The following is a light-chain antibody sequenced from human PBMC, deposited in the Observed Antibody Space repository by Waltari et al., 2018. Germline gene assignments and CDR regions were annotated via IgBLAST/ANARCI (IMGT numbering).Light chain of an antibody. J-gene: IGLJ3*02. CDR3: VLYMGSGIWV. V-gene: IGLV8-61*01. CDR2: STN. CDR1: SGSVSTSYY. Sequence: QTVVTQEPSFSVSPGGTVTLTCGLSSGSVSTSYYPSGYQQTPGQAPRTLEDSTNPRSSGVPDRFSGSIRGNKAALTITGAQADDESDYYCVLYMGSGIWVFGGGTKLTVL.